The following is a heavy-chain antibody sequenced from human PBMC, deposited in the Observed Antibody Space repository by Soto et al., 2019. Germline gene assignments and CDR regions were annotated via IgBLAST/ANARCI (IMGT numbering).Heavy chain of an antibody. CDR2: IDPSDSYT. J-gene: IGHJ6*02. V-gene: IGHV5-10-1*01. CDR3: ARSFDSSSTYGMDV. Sequence: GQALKISCKGSGYTFTTYWITWVRQMPGKGLEWMGRIDPSDSYTKYSPSFQGHVITSADKSISTAYLHWSSLKASDTAIYYCARSFDSSSTYGMDVWGQGTTVTVSS. D-gene: IGHD6-13*01. CDR1: GYTFTTYW.